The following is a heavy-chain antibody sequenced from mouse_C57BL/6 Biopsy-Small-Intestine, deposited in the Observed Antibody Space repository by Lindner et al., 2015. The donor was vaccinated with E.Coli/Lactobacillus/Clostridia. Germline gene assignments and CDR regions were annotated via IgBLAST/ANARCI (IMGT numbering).Heavy chain of an antibody. Sequence: VQLQESGAELARPGASVKLSCKASGYTFTSYGISWVKQRTGQGLEWIGEIYPRSGNTYYNEKFKGKATLTADKSSSTAYMELRSLTSEDSAVYFCARYYGNYEGYAMDYWGQGTSVTVSS. J-gene: IGHJ4*01. CDR3: ARYYGNYEGYAMDY. CDR1: GYTFTSYG. CDR2: IYPRSGNT. V-gene: IGHV1-81*01. D-gene: IGHD2-1*01.